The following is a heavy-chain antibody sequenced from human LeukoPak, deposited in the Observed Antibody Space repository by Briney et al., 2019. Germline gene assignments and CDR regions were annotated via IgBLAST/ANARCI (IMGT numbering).Heavy chain of an antibody. CDR2: ISYDGSNK. V-gene: IGHV3-30*03. D-gene: IGHD3-16*02. CDR1: GFTFSSYG. CDR3: ARDRGYYDYVWGSYRGEYYFDY. J-gene: IGHJ4*02. Sequence: GGSLRLSCAASGFTFSSYGMHWVRQAPGKGLEWVAVISYDGSNKYYADSVKGRFTISRDNSKNTLYLQMNSLRAEDTAVYYCARDRGYYDYVWGSYRGEYYFDYWGQGTLVTVSS.